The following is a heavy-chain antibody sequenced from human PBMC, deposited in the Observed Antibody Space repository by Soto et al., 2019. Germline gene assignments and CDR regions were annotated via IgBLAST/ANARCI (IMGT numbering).Heavy chain of an antibody. Sequence: ASVKVSCKASGFTFSNYGLNWVRQAPGQGLEWMGWVSANNGHTNYAQSLQGRVSMTTDTSTSTAYMELRGLRFEDTAVYYCARDIESVTAKHFFYYYAMDVSGQGTTVTVYS. CDR2: VSANNGHT. CDR1: GFTFSNYG. J-gene: IGHJ6*02. V-gene: IGHV1-18*01. CDR3: ARDIESVTAKHFFYYYAMDV. D-gene: IGHD2-8*01.